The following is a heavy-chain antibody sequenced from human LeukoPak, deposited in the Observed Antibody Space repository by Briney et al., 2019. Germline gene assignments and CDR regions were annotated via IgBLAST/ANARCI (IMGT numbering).Heavy chain of an antibody. CDR2: ISYDGSNK. CDR1: GFTFSSYA. D-gene: IGHD4-17*01. J-gene: IGHJ4*02. Sequence: GGSLRLSCAASGFTFSSYAMHWVRQAPGKGLEWVAVISYDGSNKYYADSVKDRFTISRDNSKNTLYLQMNSLRAEDTAVYYCARDRSVTTSFDYWGQGTLVTVSS. V-gene: IGHV3-30*04. CDR3: ARDRSVTTSFDY.